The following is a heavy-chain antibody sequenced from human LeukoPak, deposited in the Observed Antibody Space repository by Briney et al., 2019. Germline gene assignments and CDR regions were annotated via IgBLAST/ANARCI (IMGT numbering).Heavy chain of an antibody. J-gene: IGHJ4*02. CDR1: GYSLTELS. CDR3: ATATNSFDY. D-gene: IGHD1-7*01. V-gene: IGHV1-24*01. CDR2: LDYEDGET. Sequence: ASVNVSCKVSGYSLTELSMHWVRQAPGKGLEWMGGLDYEDGETIYAQKFQGRVTMTEDTSTDTAYMELSSLRSEDTAVYYCATATNSFDYWGQGTLVTVSS.